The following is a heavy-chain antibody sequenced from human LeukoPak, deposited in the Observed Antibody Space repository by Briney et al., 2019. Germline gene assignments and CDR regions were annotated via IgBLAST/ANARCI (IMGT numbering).Heavy chain of an antibody. Sequence: ASVKVSCKASGYTLTGYYMHWVRQAPRQGHGWMGGINPNSGGTNYAQKIQGRVTMTRDTSISTAYMELSRVRYDDAAVYYCARIPERVSNSDYWGQGTMVTVSS. CDR3: ARIPERVSNSDY. CDR2: INPNSGGT. CDR1: GYTLTGYY. V-gene: IGHV1-2*02. J-gene: IGHJ4*02. D-gene: IGHD2-2*02.